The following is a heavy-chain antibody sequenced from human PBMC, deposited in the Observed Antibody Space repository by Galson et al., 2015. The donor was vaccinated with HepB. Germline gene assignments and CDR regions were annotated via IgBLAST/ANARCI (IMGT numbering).Heavy chain of an antibody. J-gene: IGHJ4*02. V-gene: IGHV3-66*01. CDR2: IYSGGST. CDR1: GFAVNSNY. D-gene: IGHD7-27*01. Sequence: SLRLSCAASGFAVNSNYMSWVRQAPGKGLEWVSFIYSGGSTNYADSVKGRFTISRDNSKNTLYLQMNSLRAEDTAVYYCTRGATQALGYLGQGTLVTVSS. CDR3: TRGATQALGY.